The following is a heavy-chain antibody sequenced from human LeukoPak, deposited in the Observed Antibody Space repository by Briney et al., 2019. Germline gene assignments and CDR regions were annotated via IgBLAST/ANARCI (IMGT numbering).Heavy chain of an antibody. J-gene: IGHJ5*02. Sequence: SETLSLTCTVSGGSISSGSYYWSWIRQPAGKGLEWIGRIYTSGSTNYNPSLKSRVTMSVDTSKNQFSLKLSSVTAADTAVYYCARGTTKYNWFDPWGQGTLVTVSS. V-gene: IGHV4-61*02. D-gene: IGHD4-11*01. CDR2: IYTSGST. CDR1: GGSISSGSYY. CDR3: ARGTTKYNWFDP.